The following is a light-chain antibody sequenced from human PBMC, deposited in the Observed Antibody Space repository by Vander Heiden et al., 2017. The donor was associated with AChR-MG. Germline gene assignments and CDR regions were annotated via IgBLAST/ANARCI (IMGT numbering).Light chain of an antibody. Sequence: QSVLTQPPSVSGAPGQSVTISCTGSSSSIGAGYGVHWFQHLPGRAPKLLIYGDTNRPTGIPGRFSGSKSGTSASLAITGLQAEDEADYYCQSYDTASLYVFGSGTKVTVV. CDR2: GDT. CDR1: SSSIGAGYG. V-gene: IGLV1-40*01. CDR3: QSYDTASLYV. J-gene: IGLJ1*01.